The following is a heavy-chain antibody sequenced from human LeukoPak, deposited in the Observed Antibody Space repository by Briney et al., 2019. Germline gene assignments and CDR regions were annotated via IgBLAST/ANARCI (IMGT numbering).Heavy chain of an antibody. CDR2: ISRDGTT. CDR3: SKKGQNDDYGKPD. Sequence: PGGSLRLSCAASGFTFSKYDMYWIRQAPGKGLECVSVISRDGTTYYAASVKGRFTISRDNSQNTLSLQMNSRKAEDTAVYYCSKKGQNDDYGKPDWGQGTLVTVSS. V-gene: IGHV3-23*01. CDR1: GFTFSKYD. J-gene: IGHJ4*02. D-gene: IGHD4-17*01.